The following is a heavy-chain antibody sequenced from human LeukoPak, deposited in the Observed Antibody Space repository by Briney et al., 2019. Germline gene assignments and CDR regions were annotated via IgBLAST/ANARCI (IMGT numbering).Heavy chain of an antibody. Sequence: GGSLRLSCAASGFTFSSYAMSWVRQAPGKGLEWVANIKQDGSEKYYVDSVKGRFTISRDNAKNSLYLQMNSLRAEDTAVYYCARDCSSGCFDYWGQGTLVTVSS. D-gene: IGHD6-19*01. CDR2: IKQDGSEK. CDR1: GFTFSSYA. J-gene: IGHJ4*02. V-gene: IGHV3-7*03. CDR3: ARDCSSGCFDY.